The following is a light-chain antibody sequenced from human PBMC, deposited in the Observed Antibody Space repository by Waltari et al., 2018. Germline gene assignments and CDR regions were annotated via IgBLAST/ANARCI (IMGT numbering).Light chain of an antibody. CDR3: SSYASTITVV. CDR2: EVS. J-gene: IGLJ2*01. V-gene: IGLV2-14*01. CDR1: SSDLGGYNY. Sequence: QSALTQPASVSGSPGQSITISCTGTSSDLGGYNYVSWYQQHPGKAPKLMIYEVSNRPSGVSNRFSGSKSGNTASLTISGLQPEDEADYYCSSYASTITVVFGGGTKLTVL.